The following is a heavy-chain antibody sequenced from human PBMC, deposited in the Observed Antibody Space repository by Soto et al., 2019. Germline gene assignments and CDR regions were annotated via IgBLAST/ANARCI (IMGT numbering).Heavy chain of an antibody. V-gene: IGHV3-7*03. J-gene: IGHJ6*01. Sequence: LRLSCASPLFTFSNHWMSLVRQAPGKGLEWGANIKQDGSEKYYVDSVKGRFTISRDNAKNSLYLQMNSLRAEDTAVYYCARSDYVWGSHDYYYYYGMDVWGQGTPVTVSS. D-gene: IGHD3-16*01. CDR2: IKQDGSEK. CDR3: ARSDYVWGSHDYYYYYGMDV. CDR1: LFTFSNHW.